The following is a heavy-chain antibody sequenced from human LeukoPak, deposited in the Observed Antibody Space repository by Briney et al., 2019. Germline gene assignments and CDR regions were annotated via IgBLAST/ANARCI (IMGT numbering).Heavy chain of an antibody. CDR3: ISEVVVAATYWFDP. J-gene: IGHJ5*02. CDR1: GFTFSNAW. CDR2: IKSKTDGGTT. Sequence: GGSLRLSCAASGFTFSNAWMSWVRQAPGKGLEWVGRIKSKTDGGTTDYAAPVKGRFTISRDDSKNTLYLQMNSLKTEDTAVYYCISEVVVAATYWFDPWGQGTLVTVSS. D-gene: IGHD2-15*01. V-gene: IGHV3-15*01.